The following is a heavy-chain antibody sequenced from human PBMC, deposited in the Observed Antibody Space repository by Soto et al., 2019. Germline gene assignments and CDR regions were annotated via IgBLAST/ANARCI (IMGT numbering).Heavy chain of an antibody. CDR3: ARALGSWGSYYFDH. CDR2: IYWDDDK. V-gene: IGHV2-5*02. J-gene: IGHJ4*02. CDR1: GFSLDTWGVG. Sequence: QITLKESGPTLVRPTQTLTLTCTVSGFSLDTWGVGVGWIRQPPGKAPEWLALIYWDDDKRYSPSPKNRLTITKDTSNNQVVLTVTNMDPVDTVTYYCARALGSWGSYYFDHWGQGTLVTVSS. D-gene: IGHD3-16*01.